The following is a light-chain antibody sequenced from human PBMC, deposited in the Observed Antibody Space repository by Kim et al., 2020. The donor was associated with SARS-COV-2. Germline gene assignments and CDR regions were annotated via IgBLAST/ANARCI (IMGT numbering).Light chain of an antibody. CDR3: NSRDSSGNHRYWV. CDR1: SLRSYY. CDR2: GKN. Sequence: SSELPQDPAVSVALGQTVRITCQGDSLRSYYASWYQQKPGQAPVLVIYGKNNRPSGIPDRFSGSSSGNTASLTITGAQAEDEADYYCNSRDSSGNHRYWV. V-gene: IGLV3-19*01. J-gene: IGLJ3*02.